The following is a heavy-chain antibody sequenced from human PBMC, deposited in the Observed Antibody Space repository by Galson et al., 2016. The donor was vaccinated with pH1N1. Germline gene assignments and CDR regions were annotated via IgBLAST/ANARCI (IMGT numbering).Heavy chain of an antibody. V-gene: IGHV3-7*03. CDR2: INQDGSKI. CDR3: AKDPAYSSFSPVFDY. Sequence: SLRLSCAASGFTFSDYWMSWVRQAPAKGLEWVANINQDGSKIYYVDSVKGRFTISRDNAKNSLYLQMNSLRAEDTALYYCAKDPAYSSFSPVFDYWGQGTLVTVSS. CDR1: GFTFSDYW. D-gene: IGHD6-6*01. J-gene: IGHJ4*02.